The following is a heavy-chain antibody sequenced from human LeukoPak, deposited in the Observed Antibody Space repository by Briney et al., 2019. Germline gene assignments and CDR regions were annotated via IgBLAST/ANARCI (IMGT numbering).Heavy chain of an antibody. V-gene: IGHV4-30-4*01. J-gene: IGHJ5*02. Sequence: PSETLSLTCTVSGGSISSGDYYWSWIRQPPGKGLEWIGYIYYSGSTYYNPSLKSRDTISVDTSKNQFSLKLSSVTAADTAVYYCARELGSTAVSWFDPWGQGTLVTVSS. D-gene: IGHD2-21*02. CDR1: GGSISSGDYY. CDR3: ARELGSTAVSWFDP. CDR2: IYYSGST.